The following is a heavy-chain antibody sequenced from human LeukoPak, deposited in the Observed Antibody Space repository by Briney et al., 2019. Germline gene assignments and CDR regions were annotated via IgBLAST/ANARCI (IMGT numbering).Heavy chain of an antibody. CDR3: ARHYAGGGYSYGFIDY. D-gene: IGHD5-18*01. Sequence: XGWVRQXPGKGLEWMGIIYPGDSDTRYSPSFQGQVTISADKSISTAYLQWSSLKASDTAMYYCARHYAGGGYSYGFIDYWGREPWSPSPQ. J-gene: IGHJ4*02. V-gene: IGHV5-51*01. CDR2: IYPGDSDT.